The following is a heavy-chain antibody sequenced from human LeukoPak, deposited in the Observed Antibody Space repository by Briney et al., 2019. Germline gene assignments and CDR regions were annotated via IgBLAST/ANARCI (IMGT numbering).Heavy chain of an antibody. CDR1: GGSISSSSYY. Sequence: PSETLSLTCTVSGGSISSSSYYWGWIRQPPGKGLEWIGSIYYSGSTYYNPSLRSRVTISVGTSKNQFSLKLSSVTAADTAVYYCARGPYCSSTSCYPRYYFDYWGQGTLVTVSS. V-gene: IGHV4-39*01. CDR2: IYYSGST. D-gene: IGHD2-2*01. J-gene: IGHJ4*02. CDR3: ARGPYCSSTSCYPRYYFDY.